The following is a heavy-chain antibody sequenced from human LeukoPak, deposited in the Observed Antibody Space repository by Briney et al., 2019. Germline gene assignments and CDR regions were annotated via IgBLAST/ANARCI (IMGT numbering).Heavy chain of an antibody. CDR3: AKDAGGTYSQAIDY. Sequence: PGGSLRLSCATSGFTFSIYGIHWVRQAPGKGLEWLAFVRNDGFNTYYAGSVKGRFTISRDNSKNTVFLQMNNLRVEDTAVYYCAKDAGGTYSQAIDYWGQGTLVTVSS. CDR1: GFTFSIYG. CDR2: VRNDGFNT. D-gene: IGHD1-26*01. J-gene: IGHJ4*02. V-gene: IGHV3-30*02.